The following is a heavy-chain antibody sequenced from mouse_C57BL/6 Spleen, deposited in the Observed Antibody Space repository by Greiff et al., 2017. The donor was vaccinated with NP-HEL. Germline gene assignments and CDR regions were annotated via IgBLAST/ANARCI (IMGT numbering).Heavy chain of an antibody. Sequence: QVQLQQPGAELVKPGASVKMSCKASGYTFTSYWITWVKQRPGQGLEWIGDIYPGSGSTNYNEKFKSKATLTVDTSSSTAYMQLSSLTSEDSAVYYCAIITTVVENFDYWGQGTTLTVSS. CDR2: IYPGSGST. CDR1: GYTFTSYW. V-gene: IGHV1-55*01. CDR3: AIITTVVENFDY. D-gene: IGHD1-1*01. J-gene: IGHJ2*01.